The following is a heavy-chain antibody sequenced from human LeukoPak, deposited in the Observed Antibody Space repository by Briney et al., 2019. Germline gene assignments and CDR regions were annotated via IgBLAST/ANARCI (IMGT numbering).Heavy chain of an antibody. J-gene: IGHJ3*02. CDR1: GYTFTSYD. CDR3: ARGPYSSHAFDI. V-gene: IGHV1-8*01. Sequence: ASVKVSCKAPGYTFTSYDINWVRQATGQGLEWMGWMNPNSGNTGYAQKFQGRVTMTRNTSISTAYMELSSLRSEDTAVYYCARGPYSSHAFDIWGQGTMVTVSS. CDR2: MNPNSGNT. D-gene: IGHD6-19*01.